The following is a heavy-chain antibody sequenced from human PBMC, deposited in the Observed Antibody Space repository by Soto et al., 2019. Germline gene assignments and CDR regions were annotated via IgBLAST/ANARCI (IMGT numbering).Heavy chain of an antibody. CDR2: ISSSSSYI. CDR1: GFTFSSYS. D-gene: IGHD6-13*01. CDR3: ARDLSGYSSSWSRYYYYGMDV. Sequence: GGSLRLSCAASGFTFSSYSMNWVRQAPGKGLEWVSSISSSSSYIYYADSVKGRFTISRDNAKNSLYLQMNSLRAEDTAVYYCARDLSGYSSSWSRYYYYGMDVWGQGTTVTVSS. V-gene: IGHV3-21*01. J-gene: IGHJ6*02.